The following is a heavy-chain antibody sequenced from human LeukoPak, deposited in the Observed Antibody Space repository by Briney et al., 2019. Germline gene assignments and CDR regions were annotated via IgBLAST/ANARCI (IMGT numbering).Heavy chain of an antibody. V-gene: IGHV3-7*01. J-gene: IGHJ4*02. CDR2: INQDGSEK. CDR3: ARRGATVTDD. CDR1: GFTFSGYW. Sequence: PGGSLRLSCAASGFTFSGYWMTWVRQAPGKGLEWVASINQDGSEKYYVDSVKGRFTISRDNAKNSVYLQMNSLRAEDTAVYFCARRGATVTDDWGQGTLVTVSS. D-gene: IGHD4-17*01.